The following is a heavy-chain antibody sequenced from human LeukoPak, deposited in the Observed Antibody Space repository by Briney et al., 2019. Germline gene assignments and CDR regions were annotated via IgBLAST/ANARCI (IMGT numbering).Heavy chain of an antibody. V-gene: IGHV3-9*01. CDR2: ISWNVGGI. J-gene: IGHJ6*03. Sequence: GRSLRLSCAASVVTFYDDAMECGREAPGRGLGWVSGISWNVGGIGSADSLKGRLTISRENAKNSQYLQMSMRRPQDRALYYCAKHIRQFCSGGDSSSSHYMDVWGKGTTVTVSS. D-gene: IGHD3-10*02. CDR1: VVTFYDDA. CDR3: AKHIRQFCSGGDSSSSHYMDV.